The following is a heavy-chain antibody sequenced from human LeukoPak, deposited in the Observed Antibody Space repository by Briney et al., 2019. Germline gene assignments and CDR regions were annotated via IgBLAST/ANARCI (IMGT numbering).Heavy chain of an antibody. CDR1: GFTFTRSA. J-gene: IGHJ3*02. CDR3: ARSSAYYNEADI. V-gene: IGHV1-58*02. Sequence: SVKVSCKASGFTFTRSAMQWVRQARGQRLEWIGWIVVGSGNTTYAQKFQGRLTMASDTSTSTVYMELSSLRSEDTAMYYCARSSAYYNEADIWGQGTMVTVSS. D-gene: IGHD1-26*01. CDR2: IVVGSGNT.